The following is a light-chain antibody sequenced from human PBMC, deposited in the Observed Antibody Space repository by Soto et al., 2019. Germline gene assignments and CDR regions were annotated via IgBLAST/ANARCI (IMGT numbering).Light chain of an antibody. CDR1: SSDVGGYNY. CDR3: SSYTSTSTVI. J-gene: IGLJ2*01. V-gene: IGLV2-14*01. CDR2: DVS. Sequence: QSVLTQPASVSGSPGQSITISCTGTSSDVGGYNYVSWYQQHPDKAPKLMIYDVSNRPSGVSYRFSGSKSGNTASLTISWLQAEDEADYYCSSYTSTSTVIFGGGTKVTVL.